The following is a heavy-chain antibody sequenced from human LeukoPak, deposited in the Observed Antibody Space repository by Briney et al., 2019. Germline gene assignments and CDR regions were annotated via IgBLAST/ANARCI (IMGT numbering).Heavy chain of an antibody. CDR2: ISWNSGSI. Sequence: GGSLRLSCAASGFTFDDYAMHWVRQAPGKGLEWVSGISWNSGSIGYADSVKGRFTISRDNAKNSLYLQMNSLRAEDTAMYYCAKGRDKYQLLSKNWFDPWGQGTLVTVSS. CDR1: GFTFDDYA. V-gene: IGHV3-9*01. CDR3: AKGRDKYQLLSKNWFDP. J-gene: IGHJ5*02. D-gene: IGHD2-2*01.